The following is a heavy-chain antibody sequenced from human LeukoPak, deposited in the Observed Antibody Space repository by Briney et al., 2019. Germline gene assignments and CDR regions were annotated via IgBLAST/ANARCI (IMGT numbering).Heavy chain of an antibody. CDR2: ISAGNGNT. Sequence: ASVKVSCKASGYTFTSYAMHWVRQAPGQRLEWMGWISAGNGNTKYPQKFQGRVTITRDTSASTAYMELSSLRSEDTAVYYCASGRVAHLGFDYWGQGTLVTVSS. J-gene: IGHJ4*02. D-gene: IGHD1-26*01. CDR1: GYTFTSYA. V-gene: IGHV1-3*01. CDR3: ASGRVAHLGFDY.